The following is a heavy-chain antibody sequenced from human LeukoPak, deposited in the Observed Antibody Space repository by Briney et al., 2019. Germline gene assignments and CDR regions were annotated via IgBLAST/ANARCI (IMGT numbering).Heavy chain of an antibody. V-gene: IGHV3-30*04. D-gene: IGHD3-16*01. CDR3: ARPRGLDTFGGAIDY. CDR1: GFTFSSYA. Sequence: GGSLRLSCAASGFTFSSYAMHWVRQAPGKGLEWVAVISYDGSNKYYADSVKGRFTISRDNSKNTLCLQMNSLRAEDTAVYYCARPRGLDTFGGAIDYWGQGTLVTVSS. CDR2: ISYDGSNK. J-gene: IGHJ4*02.